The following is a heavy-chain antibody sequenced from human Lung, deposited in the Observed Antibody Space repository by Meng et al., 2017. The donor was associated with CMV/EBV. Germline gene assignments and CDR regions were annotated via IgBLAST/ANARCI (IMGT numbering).Heavy chain of an antibody. CDR3: ARLVQSAKVLDF. J-gene: IGHJ4*02. D-gene: IGHD5-18*01. CDR1: GYKFTSYW. Sequence: GGSLRLXCEASGYKFTSYWIGWVRQKPGKGLEWMALFNPGDSETRYSPSFQGQFTISVDRFRSTTFLQWRSLRASDTAMYYCARLVQSAKVLDFWGQGTRVNGAS. V-gene: IGHV5-51*01. CDR2: FNPGDSET.